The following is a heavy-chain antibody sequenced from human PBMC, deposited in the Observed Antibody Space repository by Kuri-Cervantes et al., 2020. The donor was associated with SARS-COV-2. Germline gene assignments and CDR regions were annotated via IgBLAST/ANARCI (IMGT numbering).Heavy chain of an antibody. D-gene: IGHD3-10*01. Sequence: SLKISCAASGFSFSGYAMHWVRQAPGKGLEWVALISYDGSIKYYADSVKGRFTISRDNSKNTLYLQMNSLRAEDTAVYYCARDLAFGDLPGGYWGQGTLVTVSS. CDR2: ISYDGSIK. CDR1: GFSFSGYA. J-gene: IGHJ4*02. V-gene: IGHV3-30*04. CDR3: ARDLAFGDLPGGY.